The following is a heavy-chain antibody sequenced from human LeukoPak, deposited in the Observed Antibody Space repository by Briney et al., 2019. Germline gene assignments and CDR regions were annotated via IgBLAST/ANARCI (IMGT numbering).Heavy chain of an antibody. CDR2: ISSSSSYI. V-gene: IGHV3-21*01. CDR3: AREGAYYYDSSGSP. CDR1: GFTFSSYS. D-gene: IGHD3-22*01. Sequence: GGSLRLSCAASGFTFSSYSMNWVRQAPGKGLEGVSSISSSSSYIYYADSVKGRFTISRDNAENSLYLQMNSLRAEDMAVYYCAREGAYYYDSSGSPWGQGTLVTVSS. J-gene: IGHJ5*02.